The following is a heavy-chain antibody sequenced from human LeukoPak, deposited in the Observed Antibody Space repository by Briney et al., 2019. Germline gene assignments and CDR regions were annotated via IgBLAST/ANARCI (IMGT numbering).Heavy chain of an antibody. Sequence: GGSLRLSCAASGFTFSNYTMNWVRRAPGKGLELVSAISSSTPTTYYADSVKGRFTISRDDSRNTLYLQMNSLRAADTAVYYCAKPLAVGNPLYYFHYWGQGTLVTVSS. CDR2: ISSSTPTT. V-gene: IGHV3-23*01. J-gene: IGHJ4*02. CDR3: AKPLAVGNPLYYFHY. CDR1: GFTFSNYT. D-gene: IGHD6-13*01.